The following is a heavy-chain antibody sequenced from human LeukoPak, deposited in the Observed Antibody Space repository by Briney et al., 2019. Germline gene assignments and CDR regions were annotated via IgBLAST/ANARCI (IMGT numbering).Heavy chain of an antibody. V-gene: IGHV3-48*04. CDR3: ARDRAGELLWFGELFT. CDR2: ISSRGTTM. Sequence: PGGSLRLSCAASGFTFSYYSMNWVRQAPGKGLEWVSYISSRGTTMYYADSVKGRFTISRDNAKNSLYLQMNSLRAEDTAVYYCARDRAGELLWFGELFTWGQGTLVTVSS. J-gene: IGHJ5*02. D-gene: IGHD3-10*01. CDR1: GFTFSYYS.